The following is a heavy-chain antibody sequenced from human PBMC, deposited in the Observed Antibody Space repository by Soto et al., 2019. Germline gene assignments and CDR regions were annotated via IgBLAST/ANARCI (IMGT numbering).Heavy chain of an antibody. CDR1: GGSFSGYY. CDR2: INHSGST. Sequence: SETLSLTCAVYGGSFSGYYWSWIRQPPGKGLEWIGEINHSGSTNYNPSLKSRVTISVDTSKNQFSLKLSSVTAADTAVYYCAREGYCSGGSCYPSYYYYSYMDVWGKGTTVTVSS. V-gene: IGHV4-34*01. CDR3: AREGYCSGGSCYPSYYYYSYMDV. J-gene: IGHJ6*03. D-gene: IGHD2-15*01.